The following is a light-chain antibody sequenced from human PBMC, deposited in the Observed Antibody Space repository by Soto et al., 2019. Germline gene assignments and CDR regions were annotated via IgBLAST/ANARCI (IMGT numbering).Light chain of an antibody. CDR2: EVY. CDR1: SSDVGGYNY. CDR3: QSYDSSLSGVV. V-gene: IGLV2-14*01. J-gene: IGLJ2*01. Sequence: QSALTQPASVSGSPGQSITISCTGSSSDVGGYNYVSWYQQHPGKAPKLTIYEVYNRPSGVSNRFSGSKSGTSASLAITGLQAEDEADYYCQSYDSSLSGVVFGGGTKLTVL.